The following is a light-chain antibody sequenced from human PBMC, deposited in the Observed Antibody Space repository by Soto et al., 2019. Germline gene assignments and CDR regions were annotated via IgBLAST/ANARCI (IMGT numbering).Light chain of an antibody. CDR1: QGIRDD. V-gene: IGKV1-17*01. CDR2: AAS. CDR3: QQYHGYSWT. Sequence: DIQMTQSPSTLSASVGERVAITCRAGQGIRDDLGWYQQKPGKAPKLLIYAASSLQSGVPSRFSGSGSGTEFTLTISGLQPDDFATYYCQQYHGYSWTFGHGTKVDIK. J-gene: IGKJ1*01.